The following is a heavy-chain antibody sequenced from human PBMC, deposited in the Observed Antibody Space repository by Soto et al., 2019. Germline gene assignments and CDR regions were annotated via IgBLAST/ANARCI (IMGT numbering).Heavy chain of an antibody. J-gene: IGHJ6*02. CDR2: IYYSGST. CDR3: ARGGGSYFFDYYYYGMDV. V-gene: IGHV4-59*01. Sequence: SETLSLTCTVSGGSISSYYWSWIRQPPGKGLEWIGYIYYSGSTNYNPSLKSRVTISVDTSKNQFSLKLSSVTAADTAVYYCARGGGSYFFDYYYYGMDVWGQGTTVTVSS. CDR1: GGSISSYY. D-gene: IGHD1-26*01.